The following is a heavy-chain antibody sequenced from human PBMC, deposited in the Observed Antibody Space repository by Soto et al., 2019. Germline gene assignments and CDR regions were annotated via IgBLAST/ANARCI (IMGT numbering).Heavy chain of an antibody. CDR2: TYHSGNT. J-gene: IGHJ4*02. CDR1: GDTISTGGYT. V-gene: IGHV4-30-2*02. CDR3: AHSSYYGLGALDY. Sequence: SETLSLTCDVSGDTISTGGYTWAWIRQPPGKALEWIGYTYHSGNTTYSPSLKSRVTISVDRSMNQISLKLSSVTNMDPVDTATYYCAHSSYYGLGALDYWGQGTLVTVSS. D-gene: IGHD3-10*01.